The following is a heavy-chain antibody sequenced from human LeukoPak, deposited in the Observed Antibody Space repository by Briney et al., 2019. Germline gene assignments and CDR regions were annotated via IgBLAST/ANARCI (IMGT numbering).Heavy chain of an antibody. J-gene: IGHJ4*02. V-gene: IGHV3-15*01. D-gene: IGHD4-17*01. CDR3: TTVSWVTTYYFDY. CDR2: IKSKTDGGTT. CDR1: GFTFSNAW. Sequence: GGSLRLSCAASGFTFSNAWMSWVRQAPGKGLEWVGRIKSKTDGGTTDYAAPVKGRFTISRDDSKNTLYLQLNSLKTEDTAVYYCTTVSWVTTYYFDYWGQGTLVTVSS.